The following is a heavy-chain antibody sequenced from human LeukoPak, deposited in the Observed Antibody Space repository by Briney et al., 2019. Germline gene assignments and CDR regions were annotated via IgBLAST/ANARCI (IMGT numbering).Heavy chain of an antibody. V-gene: IGHV4-34*01. Sequence: SETLSLTCAVYGGSFSGYYWSWIRQPPGKGLEWIGEINHSGSTNYNPFLKSRVTISVDTSKNQFSLKLSSVTAADTAVYYCARGLGLFVVVPAAMQPAESSYYFDYWGQGTLVTVSS. D-gene: IGHD2-2*01. CDR2: INHSGST. CDR1: GGSFSGYY. CDR3: ARGLGLFVVVPAAMQPAESSYYFDY. J-gene: IGHJ4*02.